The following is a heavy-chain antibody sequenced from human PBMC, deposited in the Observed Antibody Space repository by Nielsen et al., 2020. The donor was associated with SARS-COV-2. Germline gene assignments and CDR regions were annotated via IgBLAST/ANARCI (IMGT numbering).Heavy chain of an antibody. D-gene: IGHD2-21*01. CDR2: IIPIFGTA. J-gene: IGHJ4*02. CDR3: ARDQASGSVVVAAAMSDY. V-gene: IGHV1-69*13. Sequence: SVKVSCKASGYTFTSYGISWVRQAPGQGLEWMGGIIPIFGTANYAQKFQGRVTITADESTSTAYMELSSLRSEDTAVYYCARDQASGSVVVAAAMSDYWGQGTLVTVSS. CDR1: GYTFTSYG.